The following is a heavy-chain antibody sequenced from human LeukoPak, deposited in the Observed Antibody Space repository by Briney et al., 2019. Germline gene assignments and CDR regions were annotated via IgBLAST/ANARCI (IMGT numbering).Heavy chain of an antibody. V-gene: IGHV4-34*01. CDR2: INHSGST. D-gene: IGHD3-22*01. CDR3: ARALYDSSGYTY. CDR1: GGSFSGYY. Sequence: PSETLSLTCAVYGGSFSGYYWSWIRQPPGKGLEWIGEINHSGSTNYNPSLKSRVTISVDTSKNQFSLKLSSVTAADTAVYYCARALYDSSGYTYWSQGTLVTVSS. J-gene: IGHJ4*02.